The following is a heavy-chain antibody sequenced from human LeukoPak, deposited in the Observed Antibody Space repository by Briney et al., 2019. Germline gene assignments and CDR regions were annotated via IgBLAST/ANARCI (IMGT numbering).Heavy chain of an antibody. D-gene: IGHD3-9*01. V-gene: IGHV3-30*03. CDR3: AETGPTDF. CDR2: ISHDGTKT. J-gene: IGHJ4*02. Sequence: PGTPLRLSCAASGFSFSSYGMHWVRQAPGRGLDWVAAISHDGTKTHYAESVKGRFTISRDNSKNLMYLQMNSLRAEDTALYYCAETGPTDFWGQGTLVTVSS. CDR1: GFSFSSYG.